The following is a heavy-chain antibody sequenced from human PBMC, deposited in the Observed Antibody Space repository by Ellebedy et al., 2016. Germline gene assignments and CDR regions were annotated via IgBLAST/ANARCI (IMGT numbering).Heavy chain of an antibody. J-gene: IGHJ4*02. CDR3: ARRTTFWSGYYDF. CDR2: IHHSGST. D-gene: IGHD3-3*01. Sequence: SETLSLXXAVSGDSISSGNWWNWVRPSPGKGLEWIGEIHHSGSTNYNPSLMSRVTISVDTSKNQVSLKLNFVTSADTAVYYCARRTTFWSGYYDFWGQGTLVTVSS. CDR1: GDSISSGNW. V-gene: IGHV4-4*02.